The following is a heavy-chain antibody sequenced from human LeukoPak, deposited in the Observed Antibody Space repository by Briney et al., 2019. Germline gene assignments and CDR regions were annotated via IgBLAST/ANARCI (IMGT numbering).Heavy chain of an antibody. CDR3: ASGTASYY. CDR1: GFTFSSYW. V-gene: IGHV3-74*01. CDR2: IKGDGTST. J-gene: IGHJ4*02. Sequence: PGGSLRLSCAASGFTFSSYWMHWVRQAPGKGLVWVSRIKGDGTSTSYADSVKGRFTISRDNAKNTLYLQMNSLRAEDTAVYYCASGTASYYWGQGTLVTVSS.